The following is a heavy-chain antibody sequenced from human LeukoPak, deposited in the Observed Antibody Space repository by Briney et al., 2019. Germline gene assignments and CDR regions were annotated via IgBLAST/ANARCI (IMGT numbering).Heavy chain of an antibody. V-gene: IGHV4-59*12. CDR2: IYYSGST. J-gene: IGHJ4*02. CDR3: ARGLRYYDSSGYYNYFDY. CDR1: GGSISSYY. D-gene: IGHD3-22*01. Sequence: PSETLSLTCTVSGGSISSYYWSWIRQPPGKGLEWIGYIYYSGSTNYNPSLKSRVTISVDTSKNQFSLKLSSVTAADTAVYYCARGLRYYDSSGYYNYFDYWGQGTLVTVSS.